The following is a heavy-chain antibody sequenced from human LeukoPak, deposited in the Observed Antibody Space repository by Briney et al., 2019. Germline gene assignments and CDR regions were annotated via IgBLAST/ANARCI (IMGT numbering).Heavy chain of an antibody. V-gene: IGHV3-48*03. CDR1: GFTFSSYE. Sequence: GGSLRLSCAASGFTFSSYEMNWVRQAPGKGLEWVSYISGGGSTMYYADSVKGRFTISRDNAKNSLYLQVNSLRAEDTAVYYCARDSLNSGTYYNLPFDYWGQGTLVTVSS. J-gene: IGHJ4*02. CDR2: ISGGGSTM. D-gene: IGHD3-10*01. CDR3: ARDSLNSGTYYNLPFDY.